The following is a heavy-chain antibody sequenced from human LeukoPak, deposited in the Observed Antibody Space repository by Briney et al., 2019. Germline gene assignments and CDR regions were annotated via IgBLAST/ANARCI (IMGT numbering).Heavy chain of an antibody. V-gene: IGHV3-7*01. J-gene: IGHJ4*02. CDR2: IKQDGSET. D-gene: IGHD5-12*01. CDR3: ASIVATTDGFDY. CDR1: GFSFSRYW. Sequence: PGGSLRLSCSASGFSFSRYWMSWVRQAPGKWLEWVASIKQDGSETYSVDSVKGRFTISRDNAKNSLYLQMNSLRAEDTAVYYCASIVATTDGFDYWGQGTLVTVSS.